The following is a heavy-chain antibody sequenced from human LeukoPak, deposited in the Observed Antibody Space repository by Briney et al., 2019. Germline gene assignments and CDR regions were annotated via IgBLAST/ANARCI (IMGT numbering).Heavy chain of an antibody. Sequence: PGGSLRLSCAASGFTFSNAWMSWVRQAPGKGLEWVARIKSKTDGSTTDYAAPVKVRFTISRYDSQNTLYLQMNSLKAEDTAVYYCTTLPDPPLNWFDPWGQGTLVTVSS. J-gene: IGHJ5*02. CDR3: TTLPDPPLNWFDP. V-gene: IGHV3-15*01. CDR1: GFTFSNAW. CDR2: IKSKTDGSTT.